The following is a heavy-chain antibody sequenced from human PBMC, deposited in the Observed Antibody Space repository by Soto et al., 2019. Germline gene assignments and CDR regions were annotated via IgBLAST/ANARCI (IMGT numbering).Heavy chain of an antibody. V-gene: IGHV1-2*04. Sequence: GASVKVSCKASGYSFTDYHIHWVRQAPGQGLEWLGRINPKSGGTSTAQKFQGWVTMTTDTSISTASMELTRLTSDDPAIYYCARGDSTDCSNGACSFFYNHDMDVWGQGTTVTVSS. D-gene: IGHD2-8*01. J-gene: IGHJ6*02. CDR3: ARGDSTDCSNGACSFFYNHDMDV. CDR2: INPKSGGT. CDR1: GYSFTDYH.